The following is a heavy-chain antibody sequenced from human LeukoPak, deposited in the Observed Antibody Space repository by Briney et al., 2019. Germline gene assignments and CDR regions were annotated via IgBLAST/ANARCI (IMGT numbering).Heavy chain of an antibody. CDR3: ARADRMQLWSPFNWFDP. V-gene: IGHV4-34*01. J-gene: IGHJ5*02. CDR2: INHSGST. Sequence: PSETLSLTCAVYGGSFSGYYWSWIRQPPGKGLEWIGEINHSGSTNYNPSLKSRVTISVDTSKNQFSLKLSSVTAADTAVYSCARADRMQLWSPFNWFDPWGQGTLVTVSS. CDR1: GGSFSGYY. D-gene: IGHD5-18*01.